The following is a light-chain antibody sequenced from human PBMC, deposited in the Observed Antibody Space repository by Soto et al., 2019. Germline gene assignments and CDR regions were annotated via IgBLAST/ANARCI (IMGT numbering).Light chain of an antibody. J-gene: IGLJ2*01. V-gene: IGLV1-44*01. Sequence: QSVLTQPPSASGTPGQSVTISCSGSISNIGTNSVNWYQQLPGMAPKLLVYNNYQRPSGVPDLFSGTKSDTSASLVIGGHQSDDEADYYCAAWDDSLKGVFGGGTKLTVL. CDR1: ISNIGTNS. CDR3: AAWDDSLKGV. CDR2: NNY.